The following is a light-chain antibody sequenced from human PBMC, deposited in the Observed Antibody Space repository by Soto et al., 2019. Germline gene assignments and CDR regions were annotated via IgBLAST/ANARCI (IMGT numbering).Light chain of an antibody. V-gene: IGKV3-20*01. CDR2: GAS. Sequence: EIVLTQSPGTLSLSPGERATLSCMASQSVSSSYLAWYRQKPGQAPRLLIYGASSRATGIPDRFSGSASGTDFTLTISRLEPEDFAVYYCQQYSSSPLTFGGGTKVDI. CDR3: QQYSSSPLT. CDR1: QSVSSSY. J-gene: IGKJ4*01.